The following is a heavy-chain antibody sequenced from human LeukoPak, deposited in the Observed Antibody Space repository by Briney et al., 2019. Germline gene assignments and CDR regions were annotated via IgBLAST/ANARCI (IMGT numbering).Heavy chain of an antibody. CDR3: AREIAPDSSGYLAIDY. Sequence: GGSLRLSCVGSGFTFSSYEMNWVRQAPGKGLEWVSYISSSGSTIYYADSVKGRFTISRDNSKNTLYLQMNSLRAEDTAVYYCAREIAPDSSGYLAIDYWGQGTLVTVSS. CDR1: GFTFSSYE. V-gene: IGHV3-48*03. J-gene: IGHJ4*02. D-gene: IGHD3-22*01. CDR2: ISSSGSTI.